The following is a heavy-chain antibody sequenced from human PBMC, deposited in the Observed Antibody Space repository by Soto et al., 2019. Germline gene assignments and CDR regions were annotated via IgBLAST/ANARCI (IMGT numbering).Heavy chain of an antibody. CDR1: DFAFSNYG. D-gene: IGHD2-15*01. CDR3: VRGGSCRGGSCYQNLDFYGDYEGFDY. V-gene: IGHV3-33*01. CDR2: IWYEGTNT. J-gene: IGHJ4*02. Sequence: QVQLVESGGGVVQPGGSLRLSCVASDFAFSNYGMHWVRQAPGKGLEWVALIWYEGTNTYYGDSVKGRFTVSRDNSKKTLYLQMNSLSADDKGVYYCVRGGSCRGGSCYQNLDFYGDYEGFDYWGQVTLVTVSS.